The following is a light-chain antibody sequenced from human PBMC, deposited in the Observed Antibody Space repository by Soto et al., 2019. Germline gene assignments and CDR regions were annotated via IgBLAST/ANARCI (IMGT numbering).Light chain of an antibody. CDR1: QDINIY. V-gene: IGKV1-33*01. Sequence: DIQMTQSPSSLSAFVGDRVTITCQASQDINIYLNWYQQKPGKAPKLLIYDASNLATGVPSKFSGSGSETEFTFSISSLQPEDVAKYYCQQYGNLPLTFGGGTKVEIK. J-gene: IGKJ4*01. CDR2: DAS. CDR3: QQYGNLPLT.